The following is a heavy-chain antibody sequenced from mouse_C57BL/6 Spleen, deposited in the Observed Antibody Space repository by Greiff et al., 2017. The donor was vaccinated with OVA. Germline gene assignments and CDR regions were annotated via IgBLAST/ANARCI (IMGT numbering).Heavy chain of an antibody. CDR3: AGTALYAMDY. Sequence: VQLKQSGPELVKPGASVKMSCKASGYTFTDYNMHWVKQSHGKSLEWIGYINPNNGGTSYNQKFKGKATLTVNKSSSTAYMELRSLTSDDSAVYYCAGTALYAMDYWGQGTSVTVSS. V-gene: IGHV1-22*01. CDR1: GYTFTDYN. J-gene: IGHJ4*01. CDR2: INPNNGGT. D-gene: IGHD3-3*01.